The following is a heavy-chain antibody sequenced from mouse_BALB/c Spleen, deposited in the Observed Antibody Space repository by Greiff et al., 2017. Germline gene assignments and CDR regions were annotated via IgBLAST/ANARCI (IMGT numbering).Heavy chain of an antibody. V-gene: IGHV1-39*01. Sequence: EVQLQQTGPELVKPGASVKISCKASGYSFTDYIMLWVKQSHGKSLEWIGNINPYYGSTSYNLKFKGKATLTVDKSSSTAYMQLNSLTSEDSAVYYCARGSFDYWGQGTTLTVSS. CDR3: ARGSFDY. CDR1: GYSFTDYI. CDR2: INPYYGST. J-gene: IGHJ2*01.